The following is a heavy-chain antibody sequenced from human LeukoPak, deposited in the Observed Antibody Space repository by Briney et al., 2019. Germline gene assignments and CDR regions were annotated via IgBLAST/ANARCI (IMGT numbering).Heavy chain of an antibody. Sequence: ASVKVSCKASGYTFTGYYMHWVRQAPGQGLEWMGIINPSGGSTSYAQKFQGRVTMTRDTSTSTVYMELSSLRSEDTAVYYCARDSLYYYDSSGYPGYWGQGTLVTVSS. CDR3: ARDSLYYYDSSGYPGY. CDR1: GYTFTGYY. V-gene: IGHV1-46*01. CDR2: INPSGGST. J-gene: IGHJ4*02. D-gene: IGHD3-22*01.